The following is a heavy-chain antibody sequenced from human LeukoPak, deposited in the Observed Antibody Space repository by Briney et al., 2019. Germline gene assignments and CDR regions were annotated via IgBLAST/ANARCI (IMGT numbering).Heavy chain of an antibody. V-gene: IGHV3-73*01. CDR1: GFTFSGSA. CDR2: IGNKASNYAT. CDR3: AANYDSWTGLNY. Sequence: GGSLKLSCAASGFTFSGSAMHWVRQASGKGLEWVGHIGNKASNYATDYAPSLKGRFTISRDDSKDTVYLQVSSLKPEDTAVYYCAANYDSWTGLNYWGLGTLVTVSS. J-gene: IGHJ4*02. D-gene: IGHD3-3*01.